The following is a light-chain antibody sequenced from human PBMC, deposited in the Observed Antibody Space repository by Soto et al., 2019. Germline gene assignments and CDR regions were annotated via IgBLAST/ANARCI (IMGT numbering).Light chain of an antibody. CDR2: GAS. CDR3: QQYNNWPPKT. Sequence: EIVMTQSPATLSVSPGERATLSCRASQSVSSKLAWYQQKPGQAPRLLIYGASNRATGIPARFSGSGSGTEFTLTISSLQSEDFAVYYCQQYNNWPPKTFGQGTKVEIK. J-gene: IGKJ1*01. CDR1: QSVSSK. V-gene: IGKV3-15*01.